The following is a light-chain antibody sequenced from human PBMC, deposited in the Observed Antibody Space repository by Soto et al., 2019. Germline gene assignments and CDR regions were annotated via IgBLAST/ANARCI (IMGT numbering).Light chain of an antibody. CDR1: QSLSSTF. V-gene: IGKV3-20*01. J-gene: IGKJ3*01. CDR3: QQYGRSPPYT. CDR2: GAS. Sequence: EIVLTQSPGTLSLSPGQRATLSCRASQSLSSTFLAWYQQKPGQAPRLLIYGASSRATGIPDRFSGSGSGTDFTLTISRLEPEDFAVYYCQQYGRSPPYTFGPGTKVDMK.